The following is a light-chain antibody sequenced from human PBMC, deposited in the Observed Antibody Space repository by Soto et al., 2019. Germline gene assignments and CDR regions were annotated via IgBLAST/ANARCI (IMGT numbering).Light chain of an antibody. CDR2: GAS. J-gene: IGKJ1*01. CDR1: QSVSSN. Sequence: EIVMTQSPATLSVSPGERATLSCRASQSVSSNLAWYQQKPGQAPRLLIYGASTRATGIPARFSGSGSGTDFTLTISSLQSEDFAVYYCQHYNNWPPWTFDQGTRVEIK. CDR3: QHYNNWPPWT. V-gene: IGKV3-15*01.